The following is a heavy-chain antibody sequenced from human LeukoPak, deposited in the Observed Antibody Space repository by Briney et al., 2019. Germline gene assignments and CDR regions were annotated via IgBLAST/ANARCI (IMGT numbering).Heavy chain of an antibody. CDR3: ARDSGWYGGGWFDP. V-gene: IGHV4-59*01. J-gene: IGHJ5*02. CDR1: GGSISSYY. D-gene: IGHD6-19*01. Sequence: SETLSLTXTVSGGSISSYYWSWIRQPPGKGLEWIGYIYYSGSTNYNPSLKSRVTISVDTSKNQFSLKLSSVTAADTAVYYCARDSGWYGGGWFDPWGQGTLVTVSS. CDR2: IYYSGST.